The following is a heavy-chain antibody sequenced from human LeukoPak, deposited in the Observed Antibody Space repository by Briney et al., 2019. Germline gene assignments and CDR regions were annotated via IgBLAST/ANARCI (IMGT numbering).Heavy chain of an antibody. CDR2: ISNDGGSE. V-gene: IGHV3-30*01. CDR3: ARVAVIAAPA. CDR1: GFSFGSYA. D-gene: IGHD6-13*01. Sequence: GGSLRLSCAASGFSFGSYAMHWVRQPPGKGPEWVAIISNDGGSEYYADSVKGRFTISRDSSKNTLYLQMNSLRPDDTAVYYCARVAVIAAPAWGQGALVTVSS. J-gene: IGHJ5*02.